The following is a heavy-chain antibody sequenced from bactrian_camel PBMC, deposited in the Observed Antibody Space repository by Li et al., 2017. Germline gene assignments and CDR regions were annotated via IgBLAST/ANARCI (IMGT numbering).Heavy chain of an antibody. CDR2: VYFGGGST. D-gene: IGHD6*01. Sequence: HVQLVESGGGLVQPGGSLRLSCGASGHTYSSNCMGWFRQAPGKEREGVAFVYFGGGSTYYADSVKGRFTISQDKGKNTVYLQMNNLQPEDTATYYCAEGRGSRGEHCYSLNYWGQGTQVTVS. CDR1: GHTYSSNC. J-gene: IGHJ4*01. V-gene: IGHV3S54*01. CDR3: AEGRGSRGEHCYSLNY.